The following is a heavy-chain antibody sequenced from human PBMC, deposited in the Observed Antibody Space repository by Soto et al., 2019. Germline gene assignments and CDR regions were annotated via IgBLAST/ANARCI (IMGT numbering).Heavy chain of an antibody. CDR3: ARSLWSYSRSSYHFDY. D-gene: IGHD6-6*01. CDR1: GGTFSSYA. V-gene: IGHV1-69*01. Sequence: QVQLVQSGAEVKKPGSSVKVSCKASGGTFSSYAISWVRQAPGQGLEWMGGIIPIFGTANYAQKFQGRVTITADESTSTAYMELSSLSSEDTAVYYCARSLWSYSRSSYHFDYWGQGTLVTVSS. J-gene: IGHJ4*02. CDR2: IIPIFGTA.